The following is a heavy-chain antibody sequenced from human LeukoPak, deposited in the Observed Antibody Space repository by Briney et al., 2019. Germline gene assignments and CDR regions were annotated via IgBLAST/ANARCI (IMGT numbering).Heavy chain of an antibody. CDR2: ISSSSSYI. J-gene: IGHJ4*02. CDR1: GFTFSSYS. Sequence: GGSLRLSCAASGFTFSSYSMNWVRQAPGKGLEWVLSISSSSSYIYYADSVKGRFTISRDNAKNSLYLQMNSLRAEDTAVYYCARAASVRGVIIIDYWGQGTLVTVSS. D-gene: IGHD3-10*01. CDR3: ARAASVRGVIIIDY. V-gene: IGHV3-21*01.